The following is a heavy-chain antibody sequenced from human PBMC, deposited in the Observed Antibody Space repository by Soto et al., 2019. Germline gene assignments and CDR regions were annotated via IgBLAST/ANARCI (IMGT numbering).Heavy chain of an antibody. CDR2: ISGSDGKT. CDR1: GFSFGSYA. Sequence: GSLRLSCAASGFSFGSYALSWVRQAPGKGLEWVSTISGSDGKTFYADSVKGRFSISRDTSQNTLYLQMNSLRADDTAIYYCARWSYLDYWGQGTRVTVYS. V-gene: IGHV3-23*01. D-gene: IGHD3-3*01. CDR3: ARWSYLDY. J-gene: IGHJ4*02.